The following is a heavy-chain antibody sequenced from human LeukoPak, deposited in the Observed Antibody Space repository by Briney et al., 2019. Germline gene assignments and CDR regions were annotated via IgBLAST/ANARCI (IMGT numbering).Heavy chain of an antibody. V-gene: IGHV1-2*02. CDR3: GRVGVAVAVDY. J-gene: IGHJ4*02. Sequence: ASVKLSCKASGYTFTGYYMHWVRQAPGQGLEWMGWINPNSGGTNYAQKFQGRVTMTRDASISTAYMELSRLTSDDTAVYYWGRVGVAVAVDYWGQGTLVTVSS. CDR2: INPNSGGT. CDR1: GYTFTGYY. D-gene: IGHD6-19*01.